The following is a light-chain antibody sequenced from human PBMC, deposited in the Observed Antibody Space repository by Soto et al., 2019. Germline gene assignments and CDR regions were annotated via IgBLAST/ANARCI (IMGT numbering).Light chain of an antibody. J-gene: IGKJ1*01. V-gene: IGKV1-39*01. Sequence: DIQMTQSPSSLSASVGDSVTITCRASRSISNSVNWYQQKPGKAPKLLIYTASTLHSGVPSRFGGSGSGTDFTLYITSLQPDDFATYDCQQSYSTPRTFGQGTAVEVK. CDR2: TAS. CDR1: RSISNS. CDR3: QQSYSTPRT.